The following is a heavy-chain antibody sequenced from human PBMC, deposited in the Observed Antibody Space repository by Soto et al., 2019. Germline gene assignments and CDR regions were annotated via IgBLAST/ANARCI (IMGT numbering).Heavy chain of an antibody. V-gene: IGHV6-1*01. CDR2: TYYRSKWYK. CDR1: GDSVSSNSAA. Sequence: PSQTLSLTGAISGDSVSSNSAAWNWIRQSPSRGLEWLGRTYYRSKWYKEYAASVRSRITINPDTSKNQFSLQLNSVSPEDTAVYYCVRPLGWLDPCGPGILLTVSS. J-gene: IGHJ5*02. CDR3: VRPLGWLDP.